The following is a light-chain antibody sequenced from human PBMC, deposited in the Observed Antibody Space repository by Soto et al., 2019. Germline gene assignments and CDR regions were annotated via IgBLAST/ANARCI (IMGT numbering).Light chain of an antibody. V-gene: IGLV2-14*01. J-gene: IGLJ1*01. CDR1: SSDVGGYSY. CDR3: SSYTYSSTLYV. Sequence: HSALTQPASVSGSPGQSITISCTGTSSDVGGYSYVSWYQQHPGKAPKLMIYDVNNRPSGVSNRFSGSKSGNTASLTISGLQAEDEADYYCSSYTYSSTLYVFGTGTKLTVL. CDR2: DVN.